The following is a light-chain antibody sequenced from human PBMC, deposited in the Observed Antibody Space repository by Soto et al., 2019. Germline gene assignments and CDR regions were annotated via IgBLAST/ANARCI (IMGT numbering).Light chain of an antibody. CDR1: QSVSSSY. CDR3: QQYGSPGT. J-gene: IGKJ1*01. Sequence: EIVLTQSPGTLSLSPGERATLYCRASQSVSSSYLAWYQQKPGQAPRLLIYGASSRATGIPDRFSGSGSGTDFTLTISRLEPEDFAVYYCQQYGSPGTFGQGTKVEIK. V-gene: IGKV3-20*01. CDR2: GAS.